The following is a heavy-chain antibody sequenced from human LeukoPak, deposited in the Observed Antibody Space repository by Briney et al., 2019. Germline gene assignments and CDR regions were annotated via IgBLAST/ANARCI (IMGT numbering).Heavy chain of an antibody. Sequence: ASVKVSCKASGYTFTSYGISWVRQAPGQGLEWMGWISAYNGNTNYAQKLQGRVTMTTDTSTSTAYMELRTLRSEDTAVYYCAKDSGSGFYEMTYGGQGTLVIVSS. J-gene: IGHJ4*02. CDR2: ISAYNGNT. CDR3: AKDSGSGFYEMTY. D-gene: IGHD3-22*01. CDR1: GYTFTSYG. V-gene: IGHV1-18*01.